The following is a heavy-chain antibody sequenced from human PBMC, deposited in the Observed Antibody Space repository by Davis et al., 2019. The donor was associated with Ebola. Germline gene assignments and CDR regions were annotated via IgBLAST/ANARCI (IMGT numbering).Heavy chain of an antibody. CDR2: INPNSGGT. CDR1: GYTFTGYY. CDR3: ARSGSIVVVPAVNPRYNWFDP. Sequence: ASVKVSCKASGYTFTGYYMHWVRQAPGQGLEWMGWINPNSGGTNYAQKFQGWVTMTRDTSISTAYMELSRLRSDDTAVYYCARSGSIVVVPAVNPRYNWFDPWGQGTLVTVSS. D-gene: IGHD2-2*01. V-gene: IGHV1-2*04. J-gene: IGHJ5*02.